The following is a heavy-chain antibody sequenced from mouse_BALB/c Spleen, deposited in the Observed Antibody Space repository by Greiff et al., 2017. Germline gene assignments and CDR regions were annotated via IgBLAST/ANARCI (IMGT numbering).Heavy chain of an antibody. V-gene: IGHV5-9-4*01. D-gene: IGHD1-1*01. J-gene: IGHJ4*01. CDR3: ARDYYGSSYGMDY. Sequence: EVQVVESGGGLVKPGGSLKLSCAASGFTFSSYAMSWVRQSPEKRLEWVAEISSGGSYTYYPDTVTGRFTISRDNAKNTLYLEMSSLRSEDTAMYYCARDYYGSSYGMDYWGQGTSVTVSS. CDR1: GFTFSSYA. CDR2: ISSGGSYT.